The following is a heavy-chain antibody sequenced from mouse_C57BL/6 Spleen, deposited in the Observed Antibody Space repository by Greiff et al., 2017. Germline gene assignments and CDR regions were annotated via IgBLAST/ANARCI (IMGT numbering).Heavy chain of an antibody. D-gene: IGHD2-10*01. V-gene: IGHV1-50*01. CDR2: IDPSDSYT. CDR1: GYTFTSYW. CDR3: ARSYYVTFDY. Sequence: QVQLQQPGAELVKPGASVKLSCKASGYTFTSYWMQWVKQRPGRGLEWIGEIDPSDSYTNYNQKFKGKATLTVDTSSSTAYMQLSSLTSEDSAVYYCARSYYVTFDYWGQGTTLTVSS. J-gene: IGHJ2*01.